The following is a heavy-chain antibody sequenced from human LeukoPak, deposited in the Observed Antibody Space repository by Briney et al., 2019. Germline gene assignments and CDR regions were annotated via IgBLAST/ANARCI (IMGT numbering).Heavy chain of an antibody. CDR1: GFTFSSYS. J-gene: IGHJ6*02. D-gene: IGHD5-18*01. CDR2: ITSSSSHV. V-gene: IGHV3-21*04. Sequence: GGSLRLSCAASGFTFSSYSMNWVRQAPGTGLEWVSSITSSSSHVYYADSVKGRFTISRDNAKNSLYLQMNSLRAEDTAVYYCARGYQSYYYYGMDVWGQGTTVTVSS. CDR3: ARGYQSYYYYGMDV.